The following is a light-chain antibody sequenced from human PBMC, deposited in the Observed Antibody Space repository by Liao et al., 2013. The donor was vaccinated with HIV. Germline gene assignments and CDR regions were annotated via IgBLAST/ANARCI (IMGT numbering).Light chain of an antibody. J-gene: IGLJ3*02. V-gene: IGLV3-25*03. CDR3: QSADSSGTCPV. Sequence: SYELTQPPSVSVSPGQTASITCSADKLGDKYSCWYQQKPGQAPVLLIYKDSERPSGIPERFSGSSSGTTVTLTISGVQAEDEADYYCQSADSSGTCPVFGGGTKLTVL. CDR2: KDS. CDR1: KLGDKY.